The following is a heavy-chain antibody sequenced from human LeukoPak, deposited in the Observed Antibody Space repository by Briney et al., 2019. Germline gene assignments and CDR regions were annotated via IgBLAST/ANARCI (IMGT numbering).Heavy chain of an antibody. CDR2: IYYSGST. J-gene: IGHJ4*02. CDR3: ARGVFYYDTSGRGYYFDY. D-gene: IGHD3-22*01. V-gene: IGHV4-61*01. Sequence: PSETLSLTCTVSGGSVSSDSYFWTWIRQPPGKGLEWIGYIYYSGSTNYNPSLKSRVTMSVDTSKNQFSLKLSSVTAADTAVYYCARGVFYYDTSGRGYYFDYWGQGTLVTVSS. CDR1: GGSVSSDSYF.